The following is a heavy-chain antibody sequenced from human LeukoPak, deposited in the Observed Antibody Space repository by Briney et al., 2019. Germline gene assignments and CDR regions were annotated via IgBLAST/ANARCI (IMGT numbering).Heavy chain of an antibody. V-gene: IGHV3-21*01. Sequence: GGSLRLSCAASGFTFSSYSMNWVRQAPGKGLEWVSSISSSSSYIYYADSVEGRFTISRDNAKNSLYLQMNSLRAEDTAVYYCARDYEDYGDYSWFDPWGQGTLVTVSS. CDR2: ISSSSSYI. J-gene: IGHJ5*02. CDR3: ARDYEDYGDYSWFDP. CDR1: GFTFSSYS. D-gene: IGHD4-17*01.